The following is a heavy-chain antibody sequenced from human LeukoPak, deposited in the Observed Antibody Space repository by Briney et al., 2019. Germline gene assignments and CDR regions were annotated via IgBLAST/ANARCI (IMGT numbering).Heavy chain of an antibody. V-gene: IGHV1-69*05. J-gene: IGHJ6*03. CDR2: IIPIFGTA. CDR1: GGTFSSYA. D-gene: IGHD3-3*01. CDR3: ARGSKDFWSGYLGYYYYYMDV. Sequence: ASVKVSCKASGGTFSSYAISWVRQAPGQGLEWMGGIIPIFGTANYAQKFQGRVTITTDESTSTAYMELSSLRSEDTAVYYCARGSKDFWSGYLGYYYYYMDVWGKGTTVTVSS.